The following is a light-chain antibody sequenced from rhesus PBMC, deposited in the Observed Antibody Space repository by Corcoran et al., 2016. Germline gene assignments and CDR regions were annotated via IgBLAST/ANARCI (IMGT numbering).Light chain of an antibody. J-gene: IGLJ1*01. V-gene: IGLV2-13*03. CDR2: EVI. CDR3: SSSAASNTFL. CDR1: SSDIGAYNR. Sequence: QAAPTQSPSVSGSPGQSVTISCTGTSSDIGAYNRVSWYQVQPGKAPKVMIYEVIQRPSGVSDRLSGSKSGNTASLTISGLQAEDEADYYCSSSAASNTFLFGSGTRLTVL.